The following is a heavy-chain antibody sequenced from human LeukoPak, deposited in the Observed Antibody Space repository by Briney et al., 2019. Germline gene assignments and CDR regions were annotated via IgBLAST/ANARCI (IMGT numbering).Heavy chain of an antibody. V-gene: IGHV1-2*02. D-gene: IGHD6-13*01. CDR3: ARVPPRYSSSWYRRVGFDP. CDR2: INPNSGGT. CDR1: GYTFTGYY. Sequence: ASVKVSCKASGYTFTGYYMHWVRQAPGQGLEWMGWINPNSGGTNYAQKFQGRVTMTRDTSISTAYMELSRLRSDDTAVYYCARVPPRYSSSWYRRVGFDPWGQGTLVTVSS. J-gene: IGHJ5*02.